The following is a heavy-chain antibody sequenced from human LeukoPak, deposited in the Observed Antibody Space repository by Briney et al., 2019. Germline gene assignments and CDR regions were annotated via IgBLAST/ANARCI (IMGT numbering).Heavy chain of an antibody. V-gene: IGHV1-8*03. Sequence: ASVKVSCEASGYTFTSYAMNWVRQAPGQGLEWMGWMNPNSGNTGYAQKFQGRVTITRNTSISTAYMELSSLRSEDTAVYYCARAAGAASFAIYYYYMDVWGKGTTVTVSS. D-gene: IGHD2-21*01. CDR2: MNPNSGNT. CDR1: GYTFTSYA. CDR3: ARAAGAASFAIYYYYMDV. J-gene: IGHJ6*03.